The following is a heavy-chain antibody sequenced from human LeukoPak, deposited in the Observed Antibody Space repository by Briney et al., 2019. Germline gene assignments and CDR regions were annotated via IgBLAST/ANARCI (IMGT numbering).Heavy chain of an antibody. CDR3: ARGAGGKSPFDY. J-gene: IGHJ4*02. Sequence: PGGSLRLSCAASGFTFSSYWMHWVRQAPGKGLEWVSVLYGDGSAFYAESVQGRFTISRDSSKNTLYLQVNSLRAEDTAVYYCARGAGGKSPFDYWGQGTLVTVSS. V-gene: IGHV3-53*01. CDR1: GFTFSSYW. CDR2: LYGDGSA. D-gene: IGHD3-16*01.